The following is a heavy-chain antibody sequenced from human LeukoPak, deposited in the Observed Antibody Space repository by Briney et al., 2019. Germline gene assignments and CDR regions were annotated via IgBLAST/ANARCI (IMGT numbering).Heavy chain of an antibody. D-gene: IGHD3-22*01. V-gene: IGHV4-39*01. J-gene: IGHJ6*03. CDR3: ACPSYYYDSRDLWYYYMDV. Sequence: SETLSLTCTVSGGSISSSSYYWGWIRQPPGKGLEWFGSIYYSGSTYYTPSLKSRVTISVDTSKNQFSLNLSSVTAADTAVYYCACPSYYYDSRDLWYYYMDVWGKGTTVTVSS. CDR2: IYYSGST. CDR1: GGSISSSSYY.